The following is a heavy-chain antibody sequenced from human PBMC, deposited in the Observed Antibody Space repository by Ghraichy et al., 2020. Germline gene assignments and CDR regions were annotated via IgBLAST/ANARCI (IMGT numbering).Heavy chain of an antibody. CDR2: ISAYNGNT. V-gene: IGHV1-18*01. CDR1: GYTFTSYG. D-gene: IGHD6-19*01. CDR3: ARTSMQWLGAFYMAV. Sequence: ASVKVSCKASGYTFTSYGISWVRQAPGQGLEWMGWISAYNGNTNYAQKLQGRVTMTTDTSTSTACMELRSLRSDDTAVYYCARTSMQWLGAFYMAVWGKGTTVTVSS. J-gene: IGHJ6*03.